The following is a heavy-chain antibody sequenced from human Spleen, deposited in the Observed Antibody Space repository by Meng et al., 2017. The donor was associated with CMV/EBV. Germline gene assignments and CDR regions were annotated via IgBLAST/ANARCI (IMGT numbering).Heavy chain of an antibody. J-gene: IGHJ4*02. CDR3: AKDRGDSSGRYFDY. CDR2: ISSSSSYI. V-gene: IGHV3-21*01. Sequence: GGSLRLSCAASGFTFSSYSMNWVRQAPGKGLEWVSSISSSSSYIYYADSVKGRFTISRDNSKNTLYLQMNSLRPEDTAIYYCAKDRGDSSGRYFDYWGQGALVTVSS. CDR1: GFTFSSYS. D-gene: IGHD6-19*01.